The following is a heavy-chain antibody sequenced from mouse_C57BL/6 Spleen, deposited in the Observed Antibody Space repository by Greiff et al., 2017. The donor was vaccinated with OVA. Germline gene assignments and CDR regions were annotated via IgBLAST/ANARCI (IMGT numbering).Heavy chain of an antibody. CDR2: IDPNSGGT. CDR3: ARGGGSTMVTTGYCDY. V-gene: IGHV1-72*01. D-gene: IGHD2-2*01. J-gene: IGHJ2*01. CDR1: GYTFTSYW. Sequence: VQLQQPGAELVKPGASVKLSCKASGYTFTSYWMHWVKPRPGRGLEWIGRIDPNSGGTKYNEKFKSKATLTVDKPSSSAYMQLSSLTSEDSAVYYCARGGGSTMVTTGYCDYWGQGTTLTVSS.